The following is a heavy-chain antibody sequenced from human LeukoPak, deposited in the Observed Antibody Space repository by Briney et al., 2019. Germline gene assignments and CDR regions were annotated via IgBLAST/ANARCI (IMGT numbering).Heavy chain of an antibody. D-gene: IGHD4-23*01. CDR3: AREKGNVYYYYYYMDV. V-gene: IGHV4-38-2*02. CDR1: GGSFSSYY. J-gene: IGHJ6*03. Sequence: SETLSLTCTVSGGSFSSYYWSWIRQPPGKGLEWIGSIYHSGSTYYNPSLKSRVTISVDTSKNQFSLKLSSVTAADTAVYYCAREKGNVYYYYYYMDVWGKGTTVTVSS. CDR2: IYHSGST.